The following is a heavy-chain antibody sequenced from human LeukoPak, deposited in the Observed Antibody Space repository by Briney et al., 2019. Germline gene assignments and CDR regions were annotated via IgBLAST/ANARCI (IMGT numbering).Heavy chain of an antibody. CDR3: ARDTYGDGFDY. CDR1: GFTFSSYA. Sequence: PGGSLRLSCAASGFTFSSYAMTWDRQAPGKGLEWVSGISVSGGSTYYADSVKGRFTISRDTSKNTLYLQMNSLRAEDTAVYYCARDTYGDGFDYWGQGTLVTVSS. V-gene: IGHV3-23*01. D-gene: IGHD4-17*01. J-gene: IGHJ4*02. CDR2: ISVSGGST.